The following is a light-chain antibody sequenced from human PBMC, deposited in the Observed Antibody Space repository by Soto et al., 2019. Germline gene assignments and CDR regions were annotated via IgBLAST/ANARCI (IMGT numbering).Light chain of an antibody. CDR2: KTS. CDR1: QSLAYSDGNIY. J-gene: IGKJ1*01. CDR3: VEASLLPHA. V-gene: IGKV2-24*01. Sequence: DVVLTQTPLSSPVTLGQPASISCKSSQSLAYSDGNIYLNWLQQRPGQPPRLLIYKTSNRFSGVADRFSGSGTGTDFTLKISKVEAEDVGGYYCVEASLLPHAFGQGTKLEIK.